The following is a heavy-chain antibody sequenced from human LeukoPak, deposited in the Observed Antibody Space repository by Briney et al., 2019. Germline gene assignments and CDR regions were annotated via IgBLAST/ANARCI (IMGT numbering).Heavy chain of an antibody. J-gene: IGHJ4*02. CDR1: GFTFNTCA. D-gene: IGHD7-27*01. V-gene: IGHV3-30-3*01. Sequence: GGSLRLSCAASGFTFNTCAIHWVRQAPGKGLEWVAVISYDGSNKFFADSVKGRFTISRDNSMNTLYLQMNSLRPEDTAVYYRVRDPNWGITDYWGQGTLVTVSS. CDR2: ISYDGSNK. CDR3: VRDPNWGITDY.